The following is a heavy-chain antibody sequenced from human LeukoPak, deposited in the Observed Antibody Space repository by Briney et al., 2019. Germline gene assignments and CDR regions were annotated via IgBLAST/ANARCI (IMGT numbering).Heavy chain of an antibody. D-gene: IGHD3-10*01. J-gene: IGHJ6*02. CDR1: GYTFSSYG. V-gene: IGHV3-33*01. CDR2: IWYDGSNK. Sequence: GGSLRLSCAASGYTFSSYGMHWVRQAPGKGLEWVAVIWYDGSNKYYADSVKGRFTISRDNSKNTLYLQMNSLRAEDTAVYYCARDSGDHYGMDVWGQGTTVTVSS. CDR3: ARDSGDHYGMDV.